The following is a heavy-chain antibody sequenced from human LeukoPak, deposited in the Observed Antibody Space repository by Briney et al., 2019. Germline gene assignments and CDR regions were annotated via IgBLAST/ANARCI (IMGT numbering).Heavy chain of an antibody. Sequence: SETLSLTCAVSGASISSGGYSWSWIRQPPGKGLEWIGYIYHSGSTYYNPSLKSRVTISVDRSKNQFSLKLSSVTAADTAVYYCARDGYQLPFDPWGQGTLVTVSS. D-gene: IGHD2-2*01. CDR2: IYHSGST. CDR3: ARDGYQLPFDP. V-gene: IGHV4-30-2*01. CDR1: GASISSGGYS. J-gene: IGHJ5*02.